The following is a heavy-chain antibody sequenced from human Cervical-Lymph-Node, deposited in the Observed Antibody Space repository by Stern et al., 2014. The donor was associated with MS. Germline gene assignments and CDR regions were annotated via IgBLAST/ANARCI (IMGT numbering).Heavy chain of an antibody. V-gene: IGHV3-33*01. Sequence: QVQLVESGGGVVQHGRSLRLSCAASGFTFSSYGMHWVRQAPGKGLEWVAVIWYDGSNKYYADSVKGRFTISRDNSKNTLYMQMNSLRAEDTAVYYCARDVGAAAGIFDYWGQGTLVTVSS. J-gene: IGHJ4*02. CDR2: IWYDGSNK. CDR3: ARDVGAAAGIFDY. CDR1: GFTFSSYG. D-gene: IGHD6-13*01.